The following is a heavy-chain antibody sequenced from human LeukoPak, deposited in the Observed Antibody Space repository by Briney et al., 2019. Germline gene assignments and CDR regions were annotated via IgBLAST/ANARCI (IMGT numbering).Heavy chain of an antibody. CDR2: ISYDGGNK. D-gene: IGHD5-12*01. CDR3: ARGGYSGYVTYYYGMDV. J-gene: IGHJ6*02. V-gene: IGHV3-30*03. Sequence: GGSLRLSCAASGFTFSSYGMHWVRQAPGKGLEWVAVISYDGGNKYYADSVKGRFTISRDNSKNTLYLQMNSLRAEDTAVYYCARGGYSGYVTYYYGMDVWGQGTTVTVSS. CDR1: GFTFSSYG.